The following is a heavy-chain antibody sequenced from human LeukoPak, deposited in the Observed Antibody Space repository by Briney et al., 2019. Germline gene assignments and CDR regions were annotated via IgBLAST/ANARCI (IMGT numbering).Heavy chain of an antibody. J-gene: IGHJ6*02. V-gene: IGHV1-18*01. D-gene: IGHD5-12*01. CDR2: ISAYNEKT. Sequence: GASVKVSCKASGYTLISYGISWVRQAPGQGLEWVGWISAYNEKTNYAQKLQGRVTMTTDTTTSTAYMELRSLRSDDTAVYYCARTLRTRDGSGYYYYYYGMDVWGQGTTVTVSS. CDR3: ARTLRTRDGSGYYYYYYGMDV. CDR1: GYTLISYG.